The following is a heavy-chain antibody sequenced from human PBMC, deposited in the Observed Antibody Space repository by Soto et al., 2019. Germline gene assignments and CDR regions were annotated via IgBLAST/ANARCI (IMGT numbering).Heavy chain of an antibody. V-gene: IGHV5-51*01. J-gene: IGHJ6*02. CDR2: IYPGDSDT. CDR1: GYSFTSYW. CDR3: ARRSSSSWDTTGIYYYYGMDV. D-gene: IGHD6-13*01. Sequence: PGESLKISCKGSGYSFTSYWIGWVRQMPGKGLEWMGIIYPGDSDTRYSPSFQGQVTISADKSISTAYLQWSSLKASDTAMYYCARRSSSSWDTTGIYYYYGMDVWGQGTTVTVSS.